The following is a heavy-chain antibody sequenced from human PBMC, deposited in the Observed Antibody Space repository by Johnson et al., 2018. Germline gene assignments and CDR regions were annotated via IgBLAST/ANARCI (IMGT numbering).Heavy chain of an antibody. CDR3: ARVGIAAAGIAYYYMDV. D-gene: IGHD6-13*01. Sequence: QVQLVQSGGGVVQPGRSLRLSCVASGITFRSYVMHWVRQAAGKGLEWVAVISNDGSKKEYADSVKGRFTIFRDNPKNTLNLQMNRLGVEDTAGYYCARVGIAAAGIAYYYMDVWGKGTTVTVSS. CDR1: GITFRSYV. J-gene: IGHJ6*03. CDR2: ISNDGSKK. V-gene: IGHV3-30-3*01.